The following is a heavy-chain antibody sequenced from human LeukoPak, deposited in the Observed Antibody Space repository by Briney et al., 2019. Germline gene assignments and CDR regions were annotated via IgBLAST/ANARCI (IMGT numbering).Heavy chain of an antibody. CDR2: ISGSGGST. D-gene: IGHD3-22*01. J-gene: IGHJ4*02. V-gene: IGHV3-23*01. CDR1: GFTFSSYA. Sequence: PGGSLRLSCAASGFTFSSYAMSWVRQAPGKGLGLVSAISGSGGSTYYADSVKGRFTISRDNSKNTLYLQMNSLRAEDTAVYYCARGLRSSGYYFDYWGQGTLVTVSS. CDR3: ARGLRSSGYYFDY.